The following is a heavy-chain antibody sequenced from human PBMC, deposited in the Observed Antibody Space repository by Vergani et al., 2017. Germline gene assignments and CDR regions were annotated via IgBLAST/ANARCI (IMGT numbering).Heavy chain of an antibody. Sequence: QVQLQESGPGLVKPSQTLSLTCTVSGGSISSGGYYWSWIRQHPGKGLEWIGYIYYSGSTYYNPSLKSRVTISVDTSKNQFSLKLSSVTAADTAMYYCARMYSSGWYYFDYWGQGTLVTVSS. D-gene: IGHD6-19*01. CDR1: GGSISSGGYY. CDR3: ARMYSSGWYYFDY. J-gene: IGHJ4*02. CDR2: IYYSGST. V-gene: IGHV4-31*03.